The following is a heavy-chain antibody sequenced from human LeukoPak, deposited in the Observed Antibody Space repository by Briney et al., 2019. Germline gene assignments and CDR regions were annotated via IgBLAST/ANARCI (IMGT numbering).Heavy chain of an antibody. Sequence: SQTLSLTCVISGDSVSSNSAAWNWIRQSPSRGLEWLGRTYYRSKWSNDYAVSVKSRITINPDTSKNQFSLQLNFVTPEDTAVYSCARDLGNPSRGVDDWGHGTPGTASS. D-gene: IGHD7-27*01. CDR3: ARDLGNPSRGVDD. V-gene: IGHV6-1*01. J-gene: IGHJ4*01. CDR1: GDSVSSNSAA. CDR2: TYYRSKWSN.